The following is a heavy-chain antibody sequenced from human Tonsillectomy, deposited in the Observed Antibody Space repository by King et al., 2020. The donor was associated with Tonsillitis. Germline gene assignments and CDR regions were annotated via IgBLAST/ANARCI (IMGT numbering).Heavy chain of an antibody. D-gene: IGHD1-26*01. CDR2: ISHDGSIT. CDR3: AKEVGPSGSSFLSFFDX. V-gene: IGHV3-30*18. Sequence: VQLVESGGGVVQPGRSLRLSCAASGFSLSSHGMQWVRQAPGKGLEWVAVISHDGSITYYADSVKGRFTISRDNSKNTLYLQRNSLRPEDTAVYYCAKEVGPSGSSFLSFFDXWGXXXXVTXSS. J-gene: IGHJ4*02. CDR1: GFSLSSHG.